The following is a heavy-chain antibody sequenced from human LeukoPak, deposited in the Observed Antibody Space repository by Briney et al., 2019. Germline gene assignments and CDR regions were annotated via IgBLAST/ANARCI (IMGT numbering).Heavy chain of an antibody. CDR2: INWNGGSA. D-gene: IGHD5-18*01. CDR3: ARVGGYSYDDAFDI. CDR1: GFTFDDYD. J-gene: IGHJ3*02. Sequence: GGSLRLSCAASGFTFDDYDMSWVRQAPGKGLEWVSNINWNGGSATYADSVKGRFTISRDNAKNTLYLQMNSLRAEDTAVYYCARVGGYSYDDAFDIWGQGTMVTVSS. V-gene: IGHV3-20*04.